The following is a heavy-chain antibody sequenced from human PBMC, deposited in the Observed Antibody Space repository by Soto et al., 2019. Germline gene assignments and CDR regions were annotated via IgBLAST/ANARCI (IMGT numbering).Heavy chain of an antibody. CDR2: ISGSGGST. J-gene: IGHJ3*02. V-gene: IGHV3-23*01. Sequence: GGSLRLSCAASGFTFSSYAMSWVRQAPGKGLEWVSDISGSGGSTYYADSVKGRFTISRDNSKNTLYLQMNSLRAEDTAVYYCARQNMWDAFEIWGHGTMVTVSS. D-gene: IGHD1-26*01. CDR1: GFTFSSYA. CDR3: ARQNMWDAFEI.